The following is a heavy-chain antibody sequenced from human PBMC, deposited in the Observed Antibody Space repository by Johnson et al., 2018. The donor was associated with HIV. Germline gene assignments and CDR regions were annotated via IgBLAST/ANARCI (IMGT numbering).Heavy chain of an antibody. D-gene: IGHD2-21*01. V-gene: IGHV3-7*01. CDR1: GFTFSSYG. CDR2: IKQDGSEK. Sequence: VQLVESGGGVVQPGGSLRLSCAASGFTFSSYGMHWVRQAPGKGLEWVANIKQDGSEKHYVDSVKGRFTVSRDISKNTLYLQINGLSAEDTAVYYCARDPITPYERGPDAFDVWGQGTVVTVSS. CDR3: ARDPITPYERGPDAFDV. J-gene: IGHJ3*01.